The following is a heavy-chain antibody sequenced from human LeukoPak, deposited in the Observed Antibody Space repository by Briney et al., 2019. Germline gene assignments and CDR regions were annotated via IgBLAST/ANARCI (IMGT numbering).Heavy chain of an antibody. V-gene: IGHV4-4*09. J-gene: IGHJ4*02. CDR2: IYSGVPT. CDR3: VQTTGWPGFDS. CDR1: GVSISRYY. D-gene: IGHD1-1*01. Sequence: PSETLSLTCTTSGVSISRYYWSWVRQPPGKGLEWIGNIYSGVPTYFNPSLKSRVVISVDTSKNQFSLNLTSVTAADTAMYYCVQTTGWPGFDSWGQGILVTVSS.